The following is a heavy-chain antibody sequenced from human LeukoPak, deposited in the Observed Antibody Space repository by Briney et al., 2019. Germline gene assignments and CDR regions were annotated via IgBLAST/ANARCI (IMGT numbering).Heavy chain of an antibody. J-gene: IGHJ6*03. V-gene: IGHV1-18*01. CDR1: GYTFTSYG. D-gene: IGHD3-3*01. CDR2: ISAYNGNT. CDR3: ARWVRFLGWLSTYYYMDV. Sequence: GASVKVSCKASGYTFTSYGISWVRQAPGQGLEWMGWISAYNGNTNYAQKLQGRVTMTTDTSTSTAYMELRSLRSDDTAVYYCARWVRFLGWLSTYYYMDVWGKGTTVTVSS.